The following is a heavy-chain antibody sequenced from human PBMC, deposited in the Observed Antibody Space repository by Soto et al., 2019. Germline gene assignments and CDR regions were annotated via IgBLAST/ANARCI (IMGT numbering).Heavy chain of an antibody. CDR1: GYTLTSCY. CDR2: INPSVGST. D-gene: IGHD2-21*01. V-gene: IGHV1-46*01. CDR3: TREPRGFVAIVPYYFDY. Sequence: QVQLVQSGAEVKEPGASVQVSCKASGYTLTSCYMHWVRQAPGQGLEWMGVINPSVGSTSYAQKFQGRVTMTRDTSTSTVYMELSSLTSEDTAVYYCTREPRGFVAIVPYYFDYWGQGTLVTVSS. J-gene: IGHJ4*02.